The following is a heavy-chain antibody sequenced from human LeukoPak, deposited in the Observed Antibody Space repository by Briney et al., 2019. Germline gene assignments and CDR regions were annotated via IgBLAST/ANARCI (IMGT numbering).Heavy chain of an antibody. CDR2: ISYDGSNK. Sequence: GGSLRLSCAASGFTFSSYAMSWVRQAPGKGLEWVAVISYDGSNKYYADSVKGRFTISRDNSKNTLYLQMNSLRAEDTAVYYCARDRLPAALEEYNWFDPWGQGTLVTVSS. J-gene: IGHJ5*02. V-gene: IGHV3-30*04. CDR3: ARDRLPAALEEYNWFDP. D-gene: IGHD2-2*01. CDR1: GFTFSSYA.